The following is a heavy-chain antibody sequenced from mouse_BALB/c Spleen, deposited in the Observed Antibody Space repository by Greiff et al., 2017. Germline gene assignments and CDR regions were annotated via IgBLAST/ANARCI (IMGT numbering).Heavy chain of an antibody. CDR2: ISDGGSYT. D-gene: IGHD2-1*01. CDR3: ARLEDYGNFDY. CDR1: GFTFSDYY. Sequence: EVQLVESGGGLVKPGGSLKLSCAASGFTFSDYYMYWVRQTPEKRLEWVATISDGGSYTYYPDTVKGRFTISRDNAKNTLYLQMSSLKSEDTAMYYCARLEDYGNFDYWGQGTTLTVSS. J-gene: IGHJ2*01. V-gene: IGHV5-4*02.